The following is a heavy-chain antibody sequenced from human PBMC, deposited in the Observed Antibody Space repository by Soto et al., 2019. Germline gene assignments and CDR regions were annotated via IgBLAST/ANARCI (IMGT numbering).Heavy chain of an antibody. CDR3: ARSGMTTIPNFAY. Sequence: QVQLVQSGAELKKPGASVKVSCKASGYTFIYYYIHWVRQAPGQGLEWMGWINPNSGATNSAQKFQDCVTMTRDTSISTASMELSRLRSDDTAVYYCARSGMTTIPNFAYWGQGTLVTVSS. J-gene: IGHJ4*02. V-gene: IGHV1-2*04. D-gene: IGHD4-4*01. CDR2: INPNSGAT. CDR1: GYTFIYYY.